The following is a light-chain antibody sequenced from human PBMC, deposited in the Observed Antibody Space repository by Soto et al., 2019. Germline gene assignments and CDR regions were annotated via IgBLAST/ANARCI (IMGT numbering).Light chain of an antibody. Sequence: QSVLTQPPSASGTPGRRLTISCTGTSNDVGDYNYVSWYQQHPGKAPKLMIYEVSKRPSGVPGRFSGSKSGNTASLTVSGLQAEDEADYYCSSYAGSSTLYVFGTGTKVTVL. CDR1: SNDVGDYNY. CDR2: EVS. J-gene: IGLJ1*01. CDR3: SSYAGSSTLYV. V-gene: IGLV2-8*01.